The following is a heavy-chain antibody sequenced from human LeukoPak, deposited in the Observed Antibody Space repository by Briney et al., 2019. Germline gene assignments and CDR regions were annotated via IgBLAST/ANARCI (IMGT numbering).Heavy chain of an antibody. CDR1: GYSFPSYW. Sequence: TGESLKISCKAYGYSFPSYWIAWVRQMPGKGLEWMGIIHPGHSDTIYSPSFQGQVTVSADTSLNTAYLQWDSLKTSDTAMYYCARRYINKALDYWGQGTLVTVSS. CDR2: IHPGHSDT. D-gene: IGHD5-18*01. V-gene: IGHV5-51*01. CDR3: ARRYINKALDY. J-gene: IGHJ4*02.